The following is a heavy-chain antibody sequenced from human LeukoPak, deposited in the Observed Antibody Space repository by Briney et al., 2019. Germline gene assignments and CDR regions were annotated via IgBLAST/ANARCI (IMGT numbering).Heavy chain of an antibody. CDR1: GYTFTGYY. CDR3: ARDNDSSGYYYFDY. J-gene: IGHJ4*02. CDR2: INPNSGGT. V-gene: IGHV1-2*06. Sequence: ASVKVSCKASGYTFTGYYMHWVRQAPGQGLEWMGRINPNSGGTNYAQKFQGRVTMARDTSISTAYMELSRLRSDDTAVYYCARDNDSSGYYYFDYWGQGTLVTVSS. D-gene: IGHD3-22*01.